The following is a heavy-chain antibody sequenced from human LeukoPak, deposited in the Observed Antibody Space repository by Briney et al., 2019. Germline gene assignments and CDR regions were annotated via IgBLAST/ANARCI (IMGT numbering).Heavy chain of an antibody. CDR2: IYYSGST. CDR3: AREGLRLGELSLDYYFDY. Sequence: SETLSLTCAVSGGSISSGGYSWSWIRQPPGKGLEWIGYIYYSGSTYYNPSLKSRVTISVDTSKNQFSLKLSSVTAADTAVYYCAREGLRLGELSLDYYFDYWGQGTLVTVSS. V-gene: IGHV4-30-4*07. D-gene: IGHD3-16*02. CDR1: GGSISSGGYS. J-gene: IGHJ4*02.